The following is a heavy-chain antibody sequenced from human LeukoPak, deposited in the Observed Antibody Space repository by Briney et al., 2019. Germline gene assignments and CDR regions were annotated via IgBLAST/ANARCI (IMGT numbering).Heavy chain of an antibody. CDR2: MYYSGST. D-gene: IGHD6-13*01. V-gene: IGHV4-34*01. CDR3: VRPITSAGHIPGPFEI. CDR1: GGSFSGYY. J-gene: IGHJ3*02. Sequence: SETLSLTCAVYGGSFSGYYWSWIRQPPGKGLEWIGSMYYSGSTYSNPSLKSRVTISVDTSKNQFSLKLNSVTAADTAIYFCVRPITSAGHIPGPFEIWGQGTMVTVSS.